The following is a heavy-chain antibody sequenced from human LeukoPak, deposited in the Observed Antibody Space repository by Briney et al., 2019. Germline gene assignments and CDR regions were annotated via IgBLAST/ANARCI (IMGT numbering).Heavy chain of an antibody. V-gene: IGHV4-34*01. CDR2: INHSGST. D-gene: IGHD3-22*01. CDR3: ARVGAISSGYYYYYYYYYMDV. J-gene: IGHJ6*03. Sequence: SETLSLTYAVYGGSFSGYYWSWIRQPPGKGLEWIGEINHSGSTNYNPSLKSRVTISVDTSKNQFSLKLSSVTAADTAVYYCARVGAISSGYYYYYYYYYMDVWGKGTTVTVSS. CDR1: GGSFSGYY.